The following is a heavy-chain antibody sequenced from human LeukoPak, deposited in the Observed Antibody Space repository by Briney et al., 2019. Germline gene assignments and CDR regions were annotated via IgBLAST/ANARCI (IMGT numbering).Heavy chain of an antibody. D-gene: IGHD6-6*01. CDR3: AREEYSSSSGTTDY. V-gene: IGHV3-21*01. Sequence: GGSLRLSCAASGFTFSSYSMNGVRQAPGKGLEWVSSISSSSSYIYYADSVKGRFTISRDNAKNSLYLQMNSLRAEDTAVYYCAREEYSSSSGTTDYWGQGTLVTVSS. CDR2: ISSSSSYI. J-gene: IGHJ4*02. CDR1: GFTFSSYS.